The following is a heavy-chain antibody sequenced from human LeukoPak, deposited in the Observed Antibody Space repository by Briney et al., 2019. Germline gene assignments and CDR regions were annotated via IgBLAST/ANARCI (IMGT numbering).Heavy chain of an antibody. J-gene: IGHJ4*02. Sequence: GGSLRLSCAASGFTFSSDGMHWVRQALGKGLEWVAVIPYDGSHKYYADFVKGRFTISRDNSKNTLYLQMNSLRAEDTAVYYCARGSSSWYYFDYWGQGTLVTVSS. D-gene: IGHD6-13*01. CDR1: GFTFSSDG. CDR2: IPYDGSHK. V-gene: IGHV3-30*03. CDR3: ARGSSSWYYFDY.